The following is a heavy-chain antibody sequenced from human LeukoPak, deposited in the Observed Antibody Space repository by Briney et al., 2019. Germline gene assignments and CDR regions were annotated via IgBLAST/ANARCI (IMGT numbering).Heavy chain of an antibody. J-gene: IGHJ6*03. Sequence: GGSLRLSSAASGFTFSSYSMNWVRQAPGKGLEWVSSISSSSSYIYYADSVKGRFTISRDNAKNSLYLQMNSLRAEDTAVYYCARAGLRFLPEGYYYMDVWGKGTTVTVSS. CDR1: GFTFSSYS. V-gene: IGHV3-21*01. CDR2: ISSSSSYI. CDR3: ARAGLRFLPEGYYYMDV. D-gene: IGHD3-3*01.